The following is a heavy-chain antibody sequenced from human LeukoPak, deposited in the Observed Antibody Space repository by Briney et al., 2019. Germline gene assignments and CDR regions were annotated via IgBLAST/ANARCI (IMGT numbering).Heavy chain of an antibody. CDR3: AQGLGGFDK. Sequence: GGSLRLSCAASGFTFSSYAMSWVRQAPGKGLEWVSSITNSGDSTYYADSVKGRFIISRDNSKNTLSLQMYSLRVEDTAVYYCAQGLGGFDKWGQGTMVIVSS. D-gene: IGHD2-15*01. V-gene: IGHV3-23*01. J-gene: IGHJ3*02. CDR1: GFTFSSYA. CDR2: ITNSGDST.